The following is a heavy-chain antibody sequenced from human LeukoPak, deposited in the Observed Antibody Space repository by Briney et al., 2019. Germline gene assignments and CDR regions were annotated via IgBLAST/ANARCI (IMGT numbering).Heavy chain of an antibody. CDR3: AREAYVDTAMVSDY. V-gene: IGHV3-48*01. J-gene: IGHJ4*02. CDR1: GFAFSRYS. D-gene: IGHD5-18*01. CDR2: ISSSSSSI. Sequence: GGSLRLSCAAFGFAFSRYSMNWVRQAPGKGLEWVSYISSSSSSIYYADSVKGRFTISRDNAKNSLYLQMNSLRSEDTAVYYCAREAYVDTAMVSDYWGQGTLVTVSS.